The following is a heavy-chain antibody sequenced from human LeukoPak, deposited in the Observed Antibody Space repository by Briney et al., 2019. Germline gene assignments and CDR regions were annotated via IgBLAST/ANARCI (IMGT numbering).Heavy chain of an antibody. V-gene: IGHV4-59*01. CDR3: ARGVPYYSSSWYHWFDP. J-gene: IGHJ5*02. D-gene: IGHD6-13*01. Sequence: SETLSLTCTVPGGSISSYYWSWIRQPPGRGLEWIGYIYNSGSTNYNPSLKSRVTISVDTSKNQFSLKLTFVTAADTAVYYCARGVPYYSSSWYHWFDPWGQGTLVSVSS. CDR2: IYNSGST. CDR1: GGSISSYY.